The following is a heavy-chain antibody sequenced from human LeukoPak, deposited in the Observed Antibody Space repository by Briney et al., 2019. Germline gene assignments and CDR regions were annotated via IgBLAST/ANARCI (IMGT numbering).Heavy chain of an antibody. CDR1: GYTLTELS. J-gene: IGHJ5*02. D-gene: IGHD2-2*01. V-gene: IGHV1-24*01. CDR2: FDPEDGET. Sequence: ASVKVSCKVSGYTLTELSMHWVRQAPGKGLDWMGGFDPEDGETIYAQKFQGRVTMTEDTSTDTAYMELSSLRSEDTAVYYCAREEDIVVVPAAGSADNWFDPWGQGTLVTVSS. CDR3: AREEDIVVVPAAGSADNWFDP.